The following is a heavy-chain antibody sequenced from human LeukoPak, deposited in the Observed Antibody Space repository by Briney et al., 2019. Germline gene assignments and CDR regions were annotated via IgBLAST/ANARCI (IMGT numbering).Heavy chain of an antibody. CDR1: GGSISSYY. V-gene: IGHV4-59*01. Sequence: SETLSLTCTVSGGSISSYYWSWIRQPPGKGLEWIGYIYYSGSTNYNPSLKSRVTISVGTSKNQFSLKLSSVTAADTAVYYCARDNDFWSGYPRMDVWGKGTTVTVSS. CDR3: ARDNDFWSGYPRMDV. CDR2: IYYSGST. D-gene: IGHD3-3*01. J-gene: IGHJ6*04.